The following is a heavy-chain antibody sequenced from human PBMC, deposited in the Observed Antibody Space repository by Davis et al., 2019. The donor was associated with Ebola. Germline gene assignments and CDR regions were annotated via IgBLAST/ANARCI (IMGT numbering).Heavy chain of an antibody. D-gene: IGHD3-22*01. CDR3: ARGITMIVADY. J-gene: IGHJ4*02. CDR1: GFTFGTYA. V-gene: IGHV3-23*01. CDR2: IRADSGST. Sequence: GESLKISCAASGFTFGTYAMTWVRQAPGKGLEWVAGIRADSGSTPLADSVKGRFTISRDNSKNTLYLQMNSLRAEDTAVYYCARGITMIVADYWGQGTLVTVSS.